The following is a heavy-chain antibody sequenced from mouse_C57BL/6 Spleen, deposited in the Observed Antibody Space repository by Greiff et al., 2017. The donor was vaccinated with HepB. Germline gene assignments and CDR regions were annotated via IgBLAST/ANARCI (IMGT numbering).Heavy chain of an antibody. CDR2: ISNGGGST. CDR1: GFTFSDYY. D-gene: IGHD1-1*01. Sequence: EVNVVESGGGLVQPGGSLKLSCAASGFTFSDYYMYWVRQTPEKRLEWVAYISNGGGSTYYPDTVKGRFTISRDNAKNTLYLQMSRLKSEDTAMYYCARPVITTVVSAMDYWGQGTSVTVSS. CDR3: ARPVITTVVSAMDY. J-gene: IGHJ4*01. V-gene: IGHV5-12*01.